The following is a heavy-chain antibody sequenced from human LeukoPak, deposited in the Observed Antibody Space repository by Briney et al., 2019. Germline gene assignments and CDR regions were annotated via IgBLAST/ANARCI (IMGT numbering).Heavy chain of an antibody. CDR2: IYYSGST. Sequence: SETLSLTCTVSGGSISSYYWSWIRQPPGKGLEWIGYIYYSGSTNYNPSLKSRVTMSVDTSKNQFSLKLSSVTAADTAVYYCARDPAAAGFGPIYYYYGMDVWGQGTTVTVSS. J-gene: IGHJ6*02. CDR3: ARDPAAAGFGPIYYYYGMDV. CDR1: GGSISSYY. V-gene: IGHV4-59*12. D-gene: IGHD6-13*01.